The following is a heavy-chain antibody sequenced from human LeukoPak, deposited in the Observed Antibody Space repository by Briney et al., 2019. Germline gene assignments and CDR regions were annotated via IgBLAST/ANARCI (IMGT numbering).Heavy chain of an antibody. J-gene: IGHJ4*02. CDR1: GGSINNYY. CDR3: ARDRDRNIGYFGTDY. CDR2: IYTSGST. V-gene: IGHV4-4*07. D-gene: IGHD2/OR15-2a*01. Sequence: PSETLSLTCTVSGGSINNYYWSWIRQPAGKGLEWIGRIYTSGSTNYNPSLKSRVTISLDKSKNQFSLKLSSVTAADTAVYYCARDRDRNIGYFGTDYWGQGTLVTVSS.